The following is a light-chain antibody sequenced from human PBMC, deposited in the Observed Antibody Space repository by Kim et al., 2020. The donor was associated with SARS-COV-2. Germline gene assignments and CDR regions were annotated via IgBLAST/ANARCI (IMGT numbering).Light chain of an antibody. V-gene: IGKV1-9*01. CDR3: QQVNSYPLT. Sequence: ASVEDKIPIPRRASQGISSYLAWYQQKPGKAPKLLIYAASTLQSGVPSRFSGSGSGTDFTLNISSLQPEDFATYYCQQVNSYPLTFGGGTKVDIK. CDR1: QGISSY. J-gene: IGKJ4*01. CDR2: AAS.